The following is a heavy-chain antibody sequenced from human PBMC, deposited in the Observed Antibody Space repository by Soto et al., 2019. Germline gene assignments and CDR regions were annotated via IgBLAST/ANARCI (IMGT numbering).Heavy chain of an antibody. CDR2: IRSKAYGGTT. D-gene: IGHD3-22*01. CDR1: GFTFGDYA. J-gene: IGHJ5*02. CDR3: TTNYYDSSGYDNWFDP. V-gene: IGHV3-49*05. Sequence: EVQLVAAGGGWVKPGRSLRLSCTASGFTFGDYAMSWFRQAPGKGLEWVGFIRSKAYGGTTEYAASVKGRFTISRDDSNSIAYLQMNSLKTEDTAVYYCTTNYYDSSGYDNWFDPWGQGTLVTVSS.